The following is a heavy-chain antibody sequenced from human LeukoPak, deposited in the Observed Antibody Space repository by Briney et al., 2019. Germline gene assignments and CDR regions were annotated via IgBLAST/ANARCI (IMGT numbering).Heavy chain of an antibody. J-gene: IGHJ4*02. CDR1: GGSISSGGYY. D-gene: IGHD3-16*01. CDR3: ARDGGMSGSH. CDR2: IYYSGST. V-gene: IGHV4-31*03. Sequence: SETLSLTCTVSGGSISSGGYYWSWIRQHPGKGLEWIGYIYYSGSTYYNPSLKSRVTISVDTSKNQFSLKLSSVTAADTAVYYCARDGGMSGSHWSRGILVTVSS.